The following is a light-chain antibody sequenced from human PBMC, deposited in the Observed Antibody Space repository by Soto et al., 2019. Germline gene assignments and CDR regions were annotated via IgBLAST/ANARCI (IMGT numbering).Light chain of an antibody. Sequence: QSALTQPPSVSGAPGQRVTISCTGGSSNFRAGYDVHWYQQLPGTAPKLLIHTNTNRPSGVPDRFSGSKSDTSASLSITGLQAEDEADYYCQSYDSSLSRYVFGTGTKVTVL. CDR3: QSYDSSLSRYV. V-gene: IGLV1-40*01. CDR2: TNT. J-gene: IGLJ1*01. CDR1: SSNFRAGYD.